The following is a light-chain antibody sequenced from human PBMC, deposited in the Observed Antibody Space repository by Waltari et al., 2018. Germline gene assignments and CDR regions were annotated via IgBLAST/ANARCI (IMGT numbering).Light chain of an antibody. CDR3: QSYDSSLSGSGV. Sequence: QSVLTQPPSASGAPGQRVTISCTGSSSNIGAGYDVHWSQQLPGTAPKLLIYGNSNRPSGVPDRFSGSKSGTSASLAITGLQAEDEADYYCQSYDSSLSGSGVFGTGTKVTVL. CDR2: GNS. V-gene: IGLV1-40*01. J-gene: IGLJ1*01. CDR1: SSNIGAGYD.